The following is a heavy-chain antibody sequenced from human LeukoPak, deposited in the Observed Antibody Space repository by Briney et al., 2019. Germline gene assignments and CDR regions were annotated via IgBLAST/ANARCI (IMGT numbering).Heavy chain of an antibody. D-gene: IGHD2-15*01. V-gene: IGHV3-21*01. J-gene: IGHJ6*03. CDR3: ARYPLSYSDYYMDV. CDR1: GFTFSMYY. CDR2: ISSSGGYI. Sequence: GGSLRLSCAASGFTFSMYYMTWVRQAPGKGLEWGSSISSSGGYIDYADSVKGRFTISRDNAKNSLYLQMNSLRAEDSAVYYCARYPLSYSDYYMDVWGTGTTVTVSS.